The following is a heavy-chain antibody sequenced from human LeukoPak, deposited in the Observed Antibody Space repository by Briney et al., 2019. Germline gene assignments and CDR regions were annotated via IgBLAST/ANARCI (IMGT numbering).Heavy chain of an antibody. CDR3: AREQRRHYMDV. J-gene: IGHJ6*03. CDR2: IYYSGST. V-gene: IGHV4-59*01. CDR1: GGSISSYY. Sequence: SETLSLTCTVSGGSISSYYWSWIRQPPGKGLEWIGYIYYSGSTNYNPSLKSRVTISVDTSKNQFSLKLSSVTAADTAAYYCAREQRRHYMDVWGKGTTVTVSS.